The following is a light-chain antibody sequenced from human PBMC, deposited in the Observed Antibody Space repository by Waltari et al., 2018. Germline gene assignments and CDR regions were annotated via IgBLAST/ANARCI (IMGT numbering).Light chain of an antibody. J-gene: IGLJ3*02. V-gene: IGLV2-23*02. CDR1: TSHIGSHNI. Sequence: QSALTQPASMSGSPGQSITVSCTGATSHIGSHNIASWYQQHPGKAPKLILYDVNRRPSGVSDRFSGSKSGITASLTISGLQAEDEADYYCCSYAGSTTWVFGGGTKLTVL. CDR2: DVN. CDR3: CSYAGSTTWV.